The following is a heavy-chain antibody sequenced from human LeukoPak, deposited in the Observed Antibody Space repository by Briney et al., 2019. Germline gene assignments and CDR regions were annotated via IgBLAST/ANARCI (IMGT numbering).Heavy chain of an antibody. CDR2: IDNAGSIT. J-gene: IGHJ4*02. D-gene: IGHD3-22*01. CDR3: VRSAFHAGSGNYYDY. Sequence: GGSLRLSCAASGFTFSSYWIHWVRQAPGKGLVRVSRIDNAGSITTYADSVKGRFTISRDNAENTLYLQMNSLRVEDTAVYYCVRSAFHAGSGNYYDYWGQGTLVTVSS. CDR1: GFTFSSYW. V-gene: IGHV3-74*01.